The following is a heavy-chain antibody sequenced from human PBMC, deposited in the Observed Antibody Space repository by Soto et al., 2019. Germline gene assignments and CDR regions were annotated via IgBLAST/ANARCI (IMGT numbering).Heavy chain of an antibody. D-gene: IGHD2-8*01. V-gene: IGHV3-48*02. Sequence: PVGSLRLSCAASGFIFSTYSMNWVRQAPGKGLEWVSYISFSSSTIFYADSVRGRFTISRDNAKNSLYLQMNTLRDEDTAVYYCARDNGMAGSFDPWGQGTLVTVSS. CDR2: ISFSSSTI. CDR3: ARDNGMAGSFDP. J-gene: IGHJ5*02. CDR1: GFIFSTYS.